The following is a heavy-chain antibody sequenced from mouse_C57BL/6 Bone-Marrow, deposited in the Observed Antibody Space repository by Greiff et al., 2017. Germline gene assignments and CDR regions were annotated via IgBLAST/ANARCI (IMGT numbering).Heavy chain of an antibody. V-gene: IGHV1-54*01. J-gene: IGHJ2*01. CDR3: ARTALRNYFDY. D-gene: IGHD1-2*01. CDR1: GYAFTNYL. CDR2: INPGSGGT. Sequence: VQLQQSGAELVRPGTSVKVSCKASGYAFTNYLIEWVKQRPGQGLEWIGVINPGSGGTNYNEKFKGKATLTADKSSSTAYMQLSSLTSEDSAVYFCARTALRNYFDYWGQGTTLTVSS.